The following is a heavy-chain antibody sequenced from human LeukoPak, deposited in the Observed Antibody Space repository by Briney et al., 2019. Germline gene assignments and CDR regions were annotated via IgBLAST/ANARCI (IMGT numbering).Heavy chain of an antibody. D-gene: IGHD6-6*01. V-gene: IGHV3-23*01. CDR3: AKDPDSSSEIPFDY. CDR1: GFTFSSYA. Sequence: PGGSLRLSCAASGFTFSSYAMSWVRQAPGKGLEWISAISGSGGSTYYADSVKGRFAISRDNSKNTLYLQMNSLRAEDTAVYYCAKDPDSSSEIPFDYWGQGTLVTVSS. CDR2: ISGSGGST. J-gene: IGHJ4*02.